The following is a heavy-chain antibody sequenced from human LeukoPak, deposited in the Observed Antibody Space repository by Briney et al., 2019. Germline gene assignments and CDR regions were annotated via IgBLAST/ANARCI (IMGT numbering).Heavy chain of an antibody. J-gene: IGHJ4*02. Sequence: ASVKVSCKASGYTFSKYAVHWVRQAPGQRLEWMGWIDAGNGDTRYSQKFQGRVTITRDTSASTAYNELRSLRSEDTAMYYCARGSTSDWPLDHWGQETLVTISS. D-gene: IGHD2-2*01. CDR3: ARGSTSDWPLDH. CDR2: IDAGNGDT. V-gene: IGHV1-3*01. CDR1: GYTFSKYA.